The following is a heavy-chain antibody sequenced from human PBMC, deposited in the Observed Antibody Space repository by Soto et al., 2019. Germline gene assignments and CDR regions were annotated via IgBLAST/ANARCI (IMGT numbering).Heavy chain of an antibody. D-gene: IGHD3-10*01. CDR1: GGTFSGYT. Sequence: GASVKVSCKASGGTFSGYTISWVRQAPGQGLEWMGRIIPILGIANYAQKFQGRVTITADKSTSTAYMELSSLRSEDTAVYYCARDPGYYGSGKDYYYYYYMDVWGKGTTVTVSS. V-gene: IGHV1-69*04. J-gene: IGHJ6*03. CDR2: IIPILGIA. CDR3: ARDPGYYGSGKDYYYYYYMDV.